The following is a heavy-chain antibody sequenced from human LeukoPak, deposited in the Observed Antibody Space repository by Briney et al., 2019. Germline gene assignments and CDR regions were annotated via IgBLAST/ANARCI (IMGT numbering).Heavy chain of an antibody. Sequence: GGSLRLSCAAPGFTFSSYSMNWVRQAPGKGLEWVSSISSSSSYIYYADSVKGRFTISRDNAKNSLYLQMNSLRAEDTAVYYCARDSTAGDGYNPIDYWGQGTLVTVSS. D-gene: IGHD5-24*01. CDR3: ARDSTAGDGYNPIDY. J-gene: IGHJ4*02. CDR1: GFTFSSYS. V-gene: IGHV3-21*01. CDR2: ISSSSSYI.